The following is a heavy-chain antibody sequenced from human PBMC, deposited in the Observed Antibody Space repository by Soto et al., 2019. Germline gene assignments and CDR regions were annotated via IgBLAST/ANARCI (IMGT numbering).Heavy chain of an antibody. D-gene: IGHD2-2*01. Sequence: SVKVSCKASGGTFSSYAISWVRQAPGQGLEWMGGIIPIFGTANYAQKFQGRVTITADESTSTAYMELSSLRSEDTAVYYCARDRGDIVVVPAARLGVGDPYYYGMDVWGQGTTVTVSS. CDR2: IIPIFGTA. J-gene: IGHJ6*02. CDR1: GGTFSSYA. V-gene: IGHV1-69*13. CDR3: ARDRGDIVVVPAARLGVGDPYYYGMDV.